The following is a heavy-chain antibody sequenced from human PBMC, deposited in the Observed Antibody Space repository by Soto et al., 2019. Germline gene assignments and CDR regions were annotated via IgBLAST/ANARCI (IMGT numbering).Heavy chain of an antibody. CDR2: IKASAE. J-gene: IGHJ3*02. D-gene: IGHD3-3*01. CDR3: AKDGGRFFNEFET. V-gene: IGHV3-23*01. Sequence: PGGSLRLSCAASGFIFSSFGMHWVRQAPGKGLEWVSSIKASAEHHADSVTGRFSISRDNSKNTLYVQMNNLRAEDTAVYYCAKDGGRFFNEFETWGQGTMVTVSS. CDR1: GFIFSSFG.